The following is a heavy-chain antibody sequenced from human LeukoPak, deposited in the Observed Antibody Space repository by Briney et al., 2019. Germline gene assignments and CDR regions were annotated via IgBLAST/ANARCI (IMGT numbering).Heavy chain of an antibody. CDR1: GFTFSNFW. D-gene: IGHD3-16*01. J-gene: IGHJ4*02. CDR2: MKGDGSEA. Sequence: GGSLRLSCAPSGFTFSNFWMSWVRQAPGRGLGWVANMKGDGSEAFYVHSVKGRFTISRDNARNSLYLQMNSLRAEDTAVYYCARDWGIGGRPIDCWGQGTLVTVSS. V-gene: IGHV3-7*01. CDR3: ARDWGIGGRPIDC.